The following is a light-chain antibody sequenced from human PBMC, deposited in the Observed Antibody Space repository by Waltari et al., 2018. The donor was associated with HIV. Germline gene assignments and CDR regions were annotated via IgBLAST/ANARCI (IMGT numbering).Light chain of an antibody. CDR3: QSADASDTFLWV. V-gene: IGLV3-25*03. CDR2: KDS. CDR1: GLSKQY. Sequence: SYELPQPPSVSVSTGQTARINCSGDGLSKQYTYWYQQRPGQAPVLVIYKDSERPSGIPERYSGSSSGTTVTLTISGVQAEDEANYYCQSADASDTFLWVFGGGTKVTVL. J-gene: IGLJ3*02.